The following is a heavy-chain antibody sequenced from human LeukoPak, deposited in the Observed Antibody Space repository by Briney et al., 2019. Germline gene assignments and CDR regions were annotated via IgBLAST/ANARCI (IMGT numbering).Heavy chain of an antibody. CDR2: IHYSGKT. J-gene: IGHJ6*02. CDR1: SGSISSGAYY. D-gene: IGHD2-15*01. CDR3: ARLLGGMVVAATRDSLYYYGMDV. V-gene: IGHV4-39*07. Sequence: SETLSLTCTVSSGSISSGAYYWGWIRQPPGKGLEWIGTIHYSGKTYYNPSLKSRVTISVDTSKNQFSLKLSSVTAADTAVYYCARLLGGMVVAATRDSLYYYGMDVWGQGTTVTVSS.